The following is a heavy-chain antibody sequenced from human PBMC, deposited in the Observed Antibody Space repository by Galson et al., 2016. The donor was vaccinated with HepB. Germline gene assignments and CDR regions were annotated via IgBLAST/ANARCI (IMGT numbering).Heavy chain of an antibody. V-gene: IGHV3-23*01. D-gene: IGHD1-26*01. J-gene: IGHJ6*04. CDR2: ISRSGDST. CDR1: GFTFSNYG. Sequence: SLRLSCAASGFTFSNYGMTWVRQAPGKGLEVVSSISRSGDSTDYADSGKGRFTISRDTSKNTLSLQMNSLTADDTAIYYCVQGSTAPAVWGKGTTVTVSS. CDR3: VQGSTAPAV.